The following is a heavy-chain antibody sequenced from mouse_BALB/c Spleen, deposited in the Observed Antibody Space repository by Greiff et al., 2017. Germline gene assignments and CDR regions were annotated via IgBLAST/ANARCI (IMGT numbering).Heavy chain of an antibody. CDR1: GYTFTDYN. CDR2: INPNNGGT. D-gene: IGHD2-4*01. CDR3: ARLRYDYDVTWFAY. V-gene: IGHV1-18*01. J-gene: IGHJ3*01. Sequence: VQLKQSGPELVKPGASVKIPCKASGYTFTDYNMDWVKQSHGKSLEWIGDINPNNGGTIYNQKFKGKATLTVDKSSSTAYMELRSLTSEDTAVYYCARLRYDYDVTWFAYWGQGTLVTVSA.